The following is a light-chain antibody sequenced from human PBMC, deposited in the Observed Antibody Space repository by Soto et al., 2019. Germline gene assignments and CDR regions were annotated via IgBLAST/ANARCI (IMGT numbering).Light chain of an antibody. CDR2: DAS. Sequence: EIVLTQSPATLSLSPGESATLSCRASQSVGIFLAWYQQKSGQTPRLLIYDASNRAPGIPARFSGSGSGTDFTLTISSLEPEDCAVYYCQHRSNWLGTFGPGTKVDIK. V-gene: IGKV3-11*01. J-gene: IGKJ3*01. CDR1: QSVGIF. CDR3: QHRSNWLGT.